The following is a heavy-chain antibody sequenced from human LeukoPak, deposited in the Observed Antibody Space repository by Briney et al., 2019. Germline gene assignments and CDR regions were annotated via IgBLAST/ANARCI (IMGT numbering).Heavy chain of an antibody. Sequence: SVKVSCKASGGTFSSYTISWVRQAPGQGLEWMGRIIPIFGTTNYAQKFQGRVTITTDESTSTAYMELSSLRSEDTAVYYCARGGEANYYDTSGYYLYYYWGQGTLVTVSS. CDR2: IIPIFGTT. J-gene: IGHJ4*02. CDR1: GGTFSSYT. CDR3: ARGGEANYYDTSGYYLYYY. V-gene: IGHV1-69*05. D-gene: IGHD3-22*01.